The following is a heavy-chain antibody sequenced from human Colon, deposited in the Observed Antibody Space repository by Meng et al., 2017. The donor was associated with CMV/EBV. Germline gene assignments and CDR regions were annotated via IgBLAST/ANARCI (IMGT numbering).Heavy chain of an antibody. CDR1: GGSIGSYY. CDR3: ARDTGTTGTGSLFDY. D-gene: IGHD1-1*01. CDR2: IHTTDST. J-gene: IGHJ4*02. Sequence: QVQLPASGPGLVKPSEPLSLTCTVSGGSIGSYYWNWMRQPDGKGLEWIGRIHTTDSTNYNPSLKSRVTISVDTSKNQFSLKLTSVTAADTAVYYCARDTGTTGTGSLFDYWGQGILVTVSS. V-gene: IGHV4-4*07.